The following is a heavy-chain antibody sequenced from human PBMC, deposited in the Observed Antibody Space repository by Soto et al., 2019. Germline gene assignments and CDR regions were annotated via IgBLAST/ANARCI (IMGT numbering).Heavy chain of an antibody. J-gene: IGHJ6*02. Sequence: ASVKVSCKASGYTFTSYAMHWVRQAPGQRLEWMGWINAGNGNTKYSQKFQGRVTITRDTSASTAYMELSSLRSEDTAVYYCARELLKQQLVSYYYYGMDVWGQGTTVTVSS. V-gene: IGHV1-3*01. CDR2: INAGNGNT. D-gene: IGHD6-13*01. CDR1: GYTFTSYA. CDR3: ARELLKQQLVSYYYYGMDV.